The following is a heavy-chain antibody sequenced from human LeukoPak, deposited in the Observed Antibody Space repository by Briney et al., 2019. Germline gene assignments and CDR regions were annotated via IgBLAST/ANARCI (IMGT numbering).Heavy chain of an antibody. J-gene: IGHJ6*03. Sequence: GASVKVSCKASGYTFTSYGISWVRQAPGQGLEWMGWISAYNGNTNYAQKLQGRVTMTTDTSTSTAYMELRSLRSDDTAVYYCAGEGVEQQPQIYYYYYYMDVWGKGTTVTVSS. CDR1: GYTFTSYG. CDR2: ISAYNGNT. CDR3: AGEGVEQQPQIYYYYYYMDV. D-gene: IGHD6-13*01. V-gene: IGHV1-18*01.